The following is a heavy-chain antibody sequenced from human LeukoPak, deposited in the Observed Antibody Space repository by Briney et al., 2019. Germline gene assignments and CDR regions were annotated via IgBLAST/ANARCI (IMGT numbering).Heavy chain of an antibody. D-gene: IGHD2-15*01. J-gene: IGHJ4*02. CDR1: GGSFNGYY. CDR3: ARHGGGILGYCSGGSCYEFDY. CDR2: IYYSGST. V-gene: IGHV4-34*01. Sequence: SETLSLTCAVYGGSFNGYYWSWIRQPPGKGLEWIGSIYYSGSTYYNPSLKSRVTISVDTSKNQFSLKLSSVTAADTAVYYCARHGGGILGYCSGGSCYEFDYWGQGTLVTVSS.